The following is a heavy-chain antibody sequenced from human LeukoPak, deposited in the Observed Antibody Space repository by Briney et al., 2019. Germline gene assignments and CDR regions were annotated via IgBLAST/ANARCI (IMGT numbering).Heavy chain of an antibody. CDR2: IYHSGST. V-gene: IGHV4-30-2*01. J-gene: IGHJ3*02. CDR1: GGSISSGGYY. D-gene: IGHD4-23*01. CDR3: ARDHLGGTSPHDAFDI. Sequence: ASETLSLTCTVSGGSISSGGYYWSWIRQPPGKGLEWIGYIYHSGSTYYNPSLKSRVTISVDRSKNQFSLKLSSVTAADTAVYYCARDHLGGTSPHDAFDIWGQGTMVTVSS.